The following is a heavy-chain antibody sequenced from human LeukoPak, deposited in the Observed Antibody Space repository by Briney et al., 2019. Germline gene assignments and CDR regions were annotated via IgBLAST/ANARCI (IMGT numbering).Heavy chain of an antibody. CDR1: GYTFTSYY. CDR3: ARVDILTGYYYFDY. J-gene: IGHJ4*02. V-gene: IGHV1-46*01. CDR2: INPSGGST. Sequence: ASVEVSCKASGYTFTSYYMHWVRQAPGQGLEWMGIINPSGGSTSYAQKFQGRVTFTTDTSTSTAYMELRSLRSDDTAVYYCARVDILTGYYYFDYWGQGTLVTVSS. D-gene: IGHD3-9*01.